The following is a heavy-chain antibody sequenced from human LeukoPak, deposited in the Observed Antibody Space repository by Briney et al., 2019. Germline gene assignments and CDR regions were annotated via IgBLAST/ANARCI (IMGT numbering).Heavy chain of an antibody. CDR2: IYSGGRT. Sequence: GGSLRLSCAASGFTVSSNYMSWVRQAPGKGLEWVSVIYSGGRTYYADSVKGRFTISRDNAKNTLYLQMNSLRAEDTALYYCARTSYYDSTGYYYFDYWGQGTLVTVSS. V-gene: IGHV3-66*01. J-gene: IGHJ4*02. CDR1: GFTVSSNY. CDR3: ARTSYYDSTGYYYFDY. D-gene: IGHD3-22*01.